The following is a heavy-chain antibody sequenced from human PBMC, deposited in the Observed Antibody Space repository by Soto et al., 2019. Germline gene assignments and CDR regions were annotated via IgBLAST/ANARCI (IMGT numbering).Heavy chain of an antibody. CDR2: IYYSGST. D-gene: IGHD5-18*01. V-gene: IGHV4-59*01. CDR1: GGSISSYY. J-gene: IGHJ6*02. Sequence: LSLTCTVSGGSISSYYWSWIRQPPGKGLEWIGYIYYSGSTNYNPSLKSRVTISVDTSKNQFSLKLSSVTAAATAVYYCARDGTAMVPSYGMDVWGQGTTVTVSS. CDR3: ARDGTAMVPSYGMDV.